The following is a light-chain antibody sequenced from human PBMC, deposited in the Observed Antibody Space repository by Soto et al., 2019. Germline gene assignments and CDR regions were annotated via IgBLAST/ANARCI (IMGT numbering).Light chain of an antibody. CDR3: GTWDSSLSAGV. CDR2: ENN. CDR1: SSNIGNNY. V-gene: IGLV1-51*02. Sequence: QSVLTQPPSVSAAPGHKVTISCSGSSSNIGNNYVSWYQQLPGTAPKLLIYENNKRPSGIPDRFSGSKSGTSATLGITGLQTGDEADYYCGTWDSSLSAGVFGGGTKVTVL. J-gene: IGLJ3*02.